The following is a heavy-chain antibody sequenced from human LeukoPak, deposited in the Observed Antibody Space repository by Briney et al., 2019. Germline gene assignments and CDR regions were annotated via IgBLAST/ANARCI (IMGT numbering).Heavy chain of an antibody. V-gene: IGHV3-74*01. J-gene: IGHJ6*02. CDR1: GFTFSSYW. D-gene: IGHD2-21*01. CDR3: ARDYSYAMDV. Sequence: GGSLRLSCAASGFTFSSYWMHWVRQAPGKGLVWVSHISGGGSSTGDAESVRGRFTISRDNAKNTLYLQMHSLRPEDTAVYYCARDYSYAMDVWGQGTTVTVSS. CDR2: ISGGGSST.